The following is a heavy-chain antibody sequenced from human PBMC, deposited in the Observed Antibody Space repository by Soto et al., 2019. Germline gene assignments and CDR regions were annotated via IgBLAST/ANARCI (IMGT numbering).Heavy chain of an antibody. CDR3: ARKSSPYYYMDV. V-gene: IGHV4-4*02. CDR2: IYHSGST. Sequence: AETLSITGAVSGVSIRSIDWWSCDRQPPGQGQEWIVEIYHSGSTNYNPSLKSRVTISVDKSKNQFSLKLSSVTAADTAVYYCARKSSPYYYMDVWGKGTTVS. J-gene: IGHJ6*03. CDR1: GVSIRSIDW.